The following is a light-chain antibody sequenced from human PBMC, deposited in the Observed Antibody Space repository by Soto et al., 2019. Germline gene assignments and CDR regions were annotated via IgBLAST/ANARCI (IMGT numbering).Light chain of an antibody. CDR1: QGISSY. J-gene: IGKJ4*01. CDR3: QQYSSYPLT. V-gene: IGKV1-8*01. CDR2: AAS. Sequence: AIRMTQSPSSFSASTGDRVTITCRARQGISSYLAWYQQKPWKAPKLLIYAASTLQSGAPSRFSGSGSGKYFTLTSSCLQAEEFATYYCQQYSSYPLTFGGGTKVEIK.